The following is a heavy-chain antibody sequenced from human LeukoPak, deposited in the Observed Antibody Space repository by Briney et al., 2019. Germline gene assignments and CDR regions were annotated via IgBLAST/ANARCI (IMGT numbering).Heavy chain of an antibody. CDR2: IYYSGST. CDR1: GGSISSSSYY. J-gene: IGHJ4*02. V-gene: IGHV4-39*07. Sequence: SETLSLTCTVSGGSISSSSYYWGWIRQPPGKGLEWIGSIYYSGSTYYNPSLKSRVTISVDTSKNQFSLKLSSVTAADTAVYYCASSRFIWFGELSNYFDYWGQGTLVTVSS. CDR3: ASSRFIWFGELSNYFDY. D-gene: IGHD3-10*01.